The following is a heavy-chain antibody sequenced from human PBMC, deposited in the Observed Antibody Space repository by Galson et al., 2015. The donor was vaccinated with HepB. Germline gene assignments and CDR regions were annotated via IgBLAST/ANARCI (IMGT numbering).Heavy chain of an antibody. V-gene: IGHV7-4-1*02. CDR3: ARVTSTHNFGRSRYSFYYYGMDV. J-gene: IGHJ6*02. D-gene: IGHD1-20*01. CDR1: RYTFTNYA. Sequence: SVKVSCKASRYTFTNYAINWVRQAPGQGLEWMGWINTNTGEPTYAQAFTGRFVFSLDTSVTTAHLQISSLKPEDTAVYYCARVTSTHNFGRSRYSFYYYGMDVWGQGTTVTVPS. CDR2: INTNTGEP.